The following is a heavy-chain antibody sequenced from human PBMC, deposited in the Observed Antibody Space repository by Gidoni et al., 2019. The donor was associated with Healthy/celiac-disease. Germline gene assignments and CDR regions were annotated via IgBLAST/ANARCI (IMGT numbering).Heavy chain of an antibody. CDR3: ARVGVACSSTSCYTSRDIYYMDV. CDR2: IYYSGST. J-gene: IGHJ6*03. Sequence: QLQLQESRPGLVTHSASLPLPCTVFAASSLRICYYWGRPRQPPGKGLEWIVIIYYSGSTNYKPSRKSRVTISEDTSKNQFSLKLSSVNAADTAVYYCARVGVACSSTSCYTSRDIYYMDVWGKGTTVTVSS. V-gene: IGHV4-39*07. D-gene: IGHD2-2*02. CDR1: AASSLRICYY.